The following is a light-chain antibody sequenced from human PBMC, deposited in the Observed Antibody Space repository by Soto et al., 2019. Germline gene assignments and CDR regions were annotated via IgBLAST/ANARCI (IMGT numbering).Light chain of an antibody. CDR1: QSISSW. V-gene: IGKV1-5*01. Sequence: DIQMTQSPSTLSASVGDRVTVTCRASQSISSWLAWYQQKPGKAPKLLIYDASSLESGVPSRFSGSGSRTEFTLTIISLQPGDVATYYCQQYHSYSPFTFGPGTTVAIK. CDR3: QQYHSYSPFT. J-gene: IGKJ3*01. CDR2: DAS.